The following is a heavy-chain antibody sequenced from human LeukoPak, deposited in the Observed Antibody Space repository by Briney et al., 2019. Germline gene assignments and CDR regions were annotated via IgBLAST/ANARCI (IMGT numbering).Heavy chain of an antibody. CDR1: GFTFSSYW. J-gene: IGHJ4*02. V-gene: IGHV3-74*01. CDR2: INSDGSST. D-gene: IGHD3-22*01. Sequence: GGSLRLSCAASGFTFSSYWMHWVRQAPGKGLVWVSRINSDGSSTSYADSVKGRFTISRDNAKNTLYLQMNSLRVEDTAVYYCAREESESSGHWDWGQGTLVTVSS. CDR3: AREESESSGHWD.